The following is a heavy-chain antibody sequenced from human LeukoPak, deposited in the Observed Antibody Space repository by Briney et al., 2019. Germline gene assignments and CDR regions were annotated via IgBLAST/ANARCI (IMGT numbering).Heavy chain of an antibody. D-gene: IGHD3-9*01. CDR2: IYYSGST. CDR1: GGSISSYY. V-gene: IGHV4-59*08. Sequence: SETLSLTCTVSGGSISSYYWSWIRQPPGKGLEWIGYIYYSGSTNYNPSLKSRVTISVDTSKNQFSLKLSSVTAADTAVYYCARAPYDILTGARGSGMDVWGQGTTVTVSS. J-gene: IGHJ6*02. CDR3: ARAPYDILTGARGSGMDV.